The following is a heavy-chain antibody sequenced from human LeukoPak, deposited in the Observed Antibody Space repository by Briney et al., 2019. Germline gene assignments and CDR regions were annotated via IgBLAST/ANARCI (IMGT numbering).Heavy chain of an antibody. J-gene: IGHJ6*02. CDR2: INPNSGGT. D-gene: IGHD2-2*01. Sequence: ASVKVSCKASGGTFSSCAISWVRQAPGQGLEWMGWINPNSGGTNYAQKFQGRVTMTRDTSISTAYMELSRLRSDDTAVYYCARERMGLGYCSSTSCRESRYYYYGMDVWGQGTTVTVSS. V-gene: IGHV1-2*02. CDR1: GGTFSSCA. CDR3: ARERMGLGYCSSTSCRESRYYYYGMDV.